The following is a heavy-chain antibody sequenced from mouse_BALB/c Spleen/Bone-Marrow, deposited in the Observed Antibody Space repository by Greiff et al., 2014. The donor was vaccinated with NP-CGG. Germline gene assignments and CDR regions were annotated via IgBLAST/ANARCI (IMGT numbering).Heavy chain of an antibody. CDR2: INSNGDTT. V-gene: IGHV5-6-3*01. CDR3: ARDDYYVGFAY. D-gene: IGHD1-1*01. J-gene: IGHJ3*01. CDR1: GFTFSNYG. Sequence: DVMLVESGGGLVQPGGSLKLSCAASGFTFSNYGMSWVRQTPDKRLELVVTINSNGDTTNYSDKWKGRFTISRDNAKNTMYLQMNSLKSEDTAMYYCARDDYYVGFAYWGQGTLVTVSA.